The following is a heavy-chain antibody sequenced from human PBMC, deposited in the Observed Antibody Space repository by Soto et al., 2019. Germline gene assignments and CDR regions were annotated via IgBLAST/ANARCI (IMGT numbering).Heavy chain of an antibody. CDR1: GFTVSSNY. Sequence: EVQLVESGGALVQPGGSLRLSCAASGFTVSSNYMNWVRQAPGKGLEWVSVMYTGGLTSYADSVKGRFIISRDSSKNTLYRQMNSLRIEDTAVYYCARTIGGASSLYFAYWGQGTLVSGSS. J-gene: IGHJ4*02. CDR3: ARTIGGASSLYFAY. V-gene: IGHV3-66*01. CDR2: MYTGGLT. D-gene: IGHD2-15*01.